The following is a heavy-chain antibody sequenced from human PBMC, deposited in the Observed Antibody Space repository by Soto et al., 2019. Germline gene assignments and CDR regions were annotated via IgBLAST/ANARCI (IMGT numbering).Heavy chain of an antibody. CDR3: ARHVLSGRYDYFDY. CDR1: GGSISGNY. CDR2: IYYSGST. Sequence: PSETLSLTCTVSGGSISGNYWSWIRQPPGKGLEWIDYIYYSGSTIYNPSLKSRVTISVDTSRNRFSLKVSSVTAADTAVYYCARHVLSGRYDYFDYWGQGTLVTVS. J-gene: IGHJ4*02. V-gene: IGHV4-59*08. D-gene: IGHD6-19*01.